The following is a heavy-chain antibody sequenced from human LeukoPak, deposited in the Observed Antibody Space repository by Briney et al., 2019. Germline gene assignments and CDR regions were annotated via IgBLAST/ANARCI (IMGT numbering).Heavy chain of an antibody. Sequence: GGSLRLSCAASGFTFSSYGMHWVRQAPGKGLEWVAAIWYDGSNKYYADSVKGRFTISRDNSKNTLYLQMNSLRAEDTAVYYCAREYYYDSSGVFDYWGQGTLVTVSS. J-gene: IGHJ4*02. V-gene: IGHV3-33*01. CDR1: GFTFSSYG. CDR2: IWYDGSNK. D-gene: IGHD3-22*01. CDR3: AREYYYDSSGVFDY.